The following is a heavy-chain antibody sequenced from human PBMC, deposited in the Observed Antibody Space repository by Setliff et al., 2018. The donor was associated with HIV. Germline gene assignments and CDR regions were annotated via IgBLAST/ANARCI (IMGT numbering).Heavy chain of an antibody. D-gene: IGHD3-3*01. Sequence: SETLSLPCAVYGGSFSGYYWSWIRQPPGKGLEWIGEFNHGRSTNNNPSLKSRVTISGDTTKNQFSLKLTSVTAADTAVYYCAGFSYNFWVYRFDHWGQGALVTVSS. CDR3: AGFSYNFWVYRFDH. CDR1: GGSFSGYY. J-gene: IGHJ4*02. V-gene: IGHV4-34*01. CDR2: FNHGRST.